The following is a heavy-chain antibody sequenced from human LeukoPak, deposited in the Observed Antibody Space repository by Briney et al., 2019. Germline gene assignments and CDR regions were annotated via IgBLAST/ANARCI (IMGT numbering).Heavy chain of an antibody. CDR2: IYYSGST. CDR1: GGSISSGGYY. V-gene: IGHV4-31*03. CDR3: ARAELGIFDY. Sequence: SETLSLTCTVSGGSISSGGYYWSWIRQRPGKGLEWIGYIYYSGSTYYNPSLKSRVTISVDTSKNQFSLKLSSVTAADTAVYYCARAELGIFDYWGQGTLVTVSS. J-gene: IGHJ4*02. D-gene: IGHD7-27*01.